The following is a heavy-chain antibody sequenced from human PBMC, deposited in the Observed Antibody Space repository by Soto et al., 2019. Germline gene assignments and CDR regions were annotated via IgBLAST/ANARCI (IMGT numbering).Heavy chain of an antibody. J-gene: IGHJ4*02. Sequence: GGSLRLSCAASGFTFSSYGMHWVRQAPGKGLEWVAVISYDGSNKYYADSVKGRFTISRDNSKNTLYLQMNSLRAEDTAVYYCAKDSSVVVIFSVLDYWGQGTLVTVSS. V-gene: IGHV3-30*18. CDR3: AKDSSVVVIFSVLDY. D-gene: IGHD2-21*01. CDR1: GFTFSSYG. CDR2: ISYDGSNK.